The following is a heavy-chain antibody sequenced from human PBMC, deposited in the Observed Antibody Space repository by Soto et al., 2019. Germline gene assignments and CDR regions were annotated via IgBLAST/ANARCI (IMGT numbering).Heavy chain of an antibody. D-gene: IGHD3-3*01. CDR3: ARVFWSGIDRYYYYGMDV. Sequence: GGSLRLSCAASGFTFSSYWMHWVRQAPGKGLEWVAVISNDGSSKSYADSVKGRFTISRDNSKNTLYLQMNSLRAEDTAVYYCARVFWSGIDRYYYYGMDVWGQGTTVTVSS. CDR2: ISNDGSSK. J-gene: IGHJ6*02. CDR1: GFTFSSYW. V-gene: IGHV3-74*01.